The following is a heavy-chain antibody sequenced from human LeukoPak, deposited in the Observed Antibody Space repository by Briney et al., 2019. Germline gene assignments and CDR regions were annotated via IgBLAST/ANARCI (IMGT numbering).Heavy chain of an antibody. V-gene: IGHV4-34*01. CDR2: INHSGST. D-gene: IGHD3-3*01. J-gene: IGHJ4*02. CDR3: ARDTYYDFWSGYYGDHSFDY. Sequence: SETLSLTCAVYGGSFSGYYWSWIRQPPGKGLEWIGEINHSGSTNYNPSLKSRVTISVDTSKNQFSLKLSSVTAADTAVYYCARDTYYDFWSGYYGDHSFDYWGQGTLVTVSS. CDR1: GGSFSGYY.